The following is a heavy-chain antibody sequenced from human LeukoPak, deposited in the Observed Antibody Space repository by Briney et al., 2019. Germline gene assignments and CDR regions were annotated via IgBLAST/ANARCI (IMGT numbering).Heavy chain of an antibody. V-gene: IGHV3-23*01. J-gene: IGHJ4*02. D-gene: IGHD3-16*02. CDR2: ISGSGGST. Sequence: GGSLRLSCAASGFTFSSYAMSWVRQAPGKGLEWVSAISGSGGSTYYAGSVKGRFTISRDNSKNTLYLQMNSLRAEDTAVYYCAKVTDRIPSLFDYWGQGTLVTVSS. CDR3: AKVTDRIPSLFDY. CDR1: GFTFSSYA.